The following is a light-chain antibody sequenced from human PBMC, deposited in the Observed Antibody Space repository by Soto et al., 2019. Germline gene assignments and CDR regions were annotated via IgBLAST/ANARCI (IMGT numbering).Light chain of an antibody. Sequence: QSVLTQPPSVSGAPGQRVTISCIGSSSNIGAGYDVHWYQQLPGTAPKLLISGNTNRPSGVPDRFSGSKSGTSASLAITGLQAEDEADYYCQSYDSSLSGWGFGGGTKLTVL. V-gene: IGLV1-40*01. CDR2: GNT. J-gene: IGLJ3*02. CDR1: SSNIGAGYD. CDR3: QSYDSSLSGWG.